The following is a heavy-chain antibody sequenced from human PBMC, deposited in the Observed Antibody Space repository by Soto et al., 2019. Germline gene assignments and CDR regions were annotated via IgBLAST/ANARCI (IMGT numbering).Heavy chain of an antibody. CDR3: ARATGYSSAWDFDY. CDR1: GFTFSSYE. V-gene: IGHV3-48*03. Sequence: PGGSLSFSCAAFGFTFSSYEMNWVRQAPGKGLEWVSYISSSLSTIYYADSVKGRFTISRDNAKNSLYLQMNSLRAEDSAVYYCARATGYSSAWDFDYWGQGTLVTVSS. CDR2: ISSSLSTI. J-gene: IGHJ4*02. D-gene: IGHD6-19*01.